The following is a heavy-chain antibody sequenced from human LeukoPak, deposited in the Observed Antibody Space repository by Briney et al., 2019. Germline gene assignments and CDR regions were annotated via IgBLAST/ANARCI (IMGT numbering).Heavy chain of an antibody. CDR3: ARDSTGYWYFDL. J-gene: IGHJ2*01. CDR1: GFTVSSNH. V-gene: IGHV3-53*01. Sequence: GGSLRLSSAVSGFTVSSNHMSWVRQAPGKGLEWASVFYSGGDTHYADSVKGRFTISRDNSKNTLYLQMNSLRAEDMAVYYCARDSTGYWYFDLWGRGTLVSVSS. CDR2: FYSGGDT. D-gene: IGHD3-3*02.